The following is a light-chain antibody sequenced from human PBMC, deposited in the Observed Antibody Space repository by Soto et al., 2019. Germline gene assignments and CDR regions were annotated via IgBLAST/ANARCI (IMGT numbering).Light chain of an antibody. J-gene: IGLJ1*01. V-gene: IGLV2-23*03. CDR1: SSDVGNYNL. Sequence: QSVLTQPASVSGSPGQSITISCTGTSSDVGNYNLVSWYQQHPGKAPKLMIYEGTKRPSGVSNRFSGSKSGNTASLTISGLQAEDEAYYYCCSSAGSTFSVFGTGPKFTVL. CDR2: EGT. CDR3: CSSAGSTFSV.